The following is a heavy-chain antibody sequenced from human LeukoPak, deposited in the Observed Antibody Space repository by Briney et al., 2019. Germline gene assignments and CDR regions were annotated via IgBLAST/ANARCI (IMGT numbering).Heavy chain of an antibody. CDR3: ARGPQGGSGSPPDYYYYYGMDV. V-gene: IGHV1-2*04. J-gene: IGHJ6*02. CDR1: GYTFTGYY. Sequence: ASVKVSCKASGYTFTGYYMHWVRQAPGQGLEWMGWINPNSGGTNYAQKFQGWVTMTRDTSISTAYMELSRLRSDDTAVYYCARGPQGGSGSPPDYYYYYGMDVWGQGTTVTVSS. D-gene: IGHD3-10*01. CDR2: INPNSGGT.